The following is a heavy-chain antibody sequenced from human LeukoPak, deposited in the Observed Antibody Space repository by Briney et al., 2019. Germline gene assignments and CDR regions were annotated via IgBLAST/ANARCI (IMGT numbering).Heavy chain of an antibody. Sequence: GASVKVSCKASGYTFTSYGISWVRQAPRQGLEWMGWISAYNGNTNYAQKLQGRVTMTTDTSTSTAYMELRSLRSDDTAVYYCARAQLVDDYYGMDVWGQGTTVTVSS. CDR2: ISAYNGNT. CDR3: ARAQLVDDYYGMDV. D-gene: IGHD5-18*01. CDR1: GYTFTSYG. V-gene: IGHV1-18*01. J-gene: IGHJ6*02.